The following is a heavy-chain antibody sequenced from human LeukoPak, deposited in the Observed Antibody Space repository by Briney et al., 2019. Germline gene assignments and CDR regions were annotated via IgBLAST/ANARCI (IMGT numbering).Heavy chain of an antibody. D-gene: IGHD4-17*01. CDR1: GGAVNSYY. V-gene: IGHV4-59*02. Sequence: PSETLSLTCTVSGGAVNSYYWSWIRQTPGKGLEWIGYISHSGNTDYAPSLKSRVTISVDTSKNQFSLKLSSVTAADTAVYYCARDSGGGYGDYEGAFDIWGQGTMVTVSS. CDR3: ARDSGGGYGDYEGAFDI. CDR2: ISHSGNT. J-gene: IGHJ3*02.